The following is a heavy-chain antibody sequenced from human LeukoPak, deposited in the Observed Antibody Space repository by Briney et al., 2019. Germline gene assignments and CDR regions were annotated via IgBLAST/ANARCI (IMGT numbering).Heavy chain of an antibody. J-gene: IGHJ5*02. D-gene: IGHD3-3*01. CDR3: ASFSYYDFWRGYSWFDP. V-gene: IGHV1-69*01. CDR2: IIPIFGTA. Sequence: GSSVKVSCKASGGTFSSYAISWVRQAPGQGLEWMGGIIPIFGTANYAQKFQGRVTITADDCTSTAYMELSSLRSEETAVYYCASFSYYDFWRGYSWFDPWGQGTLVTVSS. CDR1: GGTFSSYA.